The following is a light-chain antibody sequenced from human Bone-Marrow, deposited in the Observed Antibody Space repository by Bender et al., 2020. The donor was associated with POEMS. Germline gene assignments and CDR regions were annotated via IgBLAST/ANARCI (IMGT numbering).Light chain of an antibody. Sequence: SALTQPASVSGSPGQSITISCTGTTSDIGGYTYVSWYQQHPGTAPKLMIYDVNNRPSGVSNRFSGSKSGNTASLTISGLQAEDEAVYFCSSYTTTSTLFGGGTKLTVL. J-gene: IGLJ3*02. CDR3: SSYTTTSTL. CDR2: DVN. CDR1: TSDIGGYTY. V-gene: IGLV2-14*03.